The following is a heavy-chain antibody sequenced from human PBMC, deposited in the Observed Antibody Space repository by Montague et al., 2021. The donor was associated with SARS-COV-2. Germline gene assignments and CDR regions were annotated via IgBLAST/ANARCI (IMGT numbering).Heavy chain of an antibody. CDR2: IYYGGST. J-gene: IGHJ5*02. Sequence: SETLSLTCTVSGGSISSYYRSWIRQPPGKGLEWIGYIYYGGSTNYNSSLKSRVTISVDTSKNQVSLMLSAVTAADTAVYYCARLRRSSVYSNWFDPWGRGTLVTVSS. D-gene: IGHD3-22*01. CDR3: ARLRRSSVYSNWFDP. V-gene: IGHV4-59*08. CDR1: GGSISSYY.